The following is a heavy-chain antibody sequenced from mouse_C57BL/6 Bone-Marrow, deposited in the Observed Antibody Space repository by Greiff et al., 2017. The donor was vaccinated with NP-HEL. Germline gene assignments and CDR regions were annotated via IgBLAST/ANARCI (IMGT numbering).Heavy chain of an antibody. Sequence: QVQLQQPGAELVRPGTSVKLSCKASGYTFTSYWMHWVKQRPGQGLEWIGVIDPSDSYTNYNQKFKGKATLTVDTSSSTAYMQLSSLTSEDSAVYYCARSPLVYDGYPWYFDVWGTGTTVTVSS. J-gene: IGHJ1*03. CDR2: IDPSDSYT. CDR1: GYTFTSYW. V-gene: IGHV1-59*01. D-gene: IGHD2-3*01. CDR3: ARSPLVYDGYPWYFDV.